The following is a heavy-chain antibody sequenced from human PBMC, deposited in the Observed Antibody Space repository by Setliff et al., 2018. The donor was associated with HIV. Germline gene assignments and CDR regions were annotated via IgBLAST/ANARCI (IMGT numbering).Heavy chain of an antibody. D-gene: IGHD3-10*01. CDR3: ARVPFGSGSYYFDF. V-gene: IGHV4-30-4*08. Sequence: LSLTCAVSGGSIASGDYYWSWIRQPPGKGLEWIGYIYYSGDTYYNATLQSRATILLDTSKNQFFLTLTSVTAADTAVYFCARVPFGSGSYYFDFWGQGTLVTVSS. CDR2: IYYSGDT. CDR1: GGSIASGDYY. J-gene: IGHJ4*02.